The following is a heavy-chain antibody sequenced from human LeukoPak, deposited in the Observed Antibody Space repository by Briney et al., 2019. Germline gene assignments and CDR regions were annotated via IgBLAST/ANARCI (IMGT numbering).Heavy chain of an antibody. Sequence: KPSGTLSLTCAVSGGSISSSNWWSWVRQPPGKGLEWIGEIYHSVSTNYNPSLKSRVTISVDKSKNQFSLKLSSVTAADTAVYYCARALSSSSWYHTGDAFDIWGQGTMVTVSS. CDR3: ARALSSSSWYHTGDAFDI. CDR2: IYHSVST. CDR1: GGSISSSNW. J-gene: IGHJ3*02. D-gene: IGHD6-13*01. V-gene: IGHV4-4*02.